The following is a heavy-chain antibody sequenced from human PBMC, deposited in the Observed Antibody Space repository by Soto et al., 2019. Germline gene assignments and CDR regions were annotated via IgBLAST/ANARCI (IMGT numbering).Heavy chain of an antibody. CDR3: ARAAPRYSSGGSCYSGRDS. CDR2: INHSGST. J-gene: IGHJ4*02. Sequence: SETLSLTCAVDGGSFSGYYWSWIRQPPGKGLEWIGEINHSGSTNYNPSLKSRVTISVDTSKNQFSLKLSSVTAADTAVYYCARAAPRYSSGGSCYSGRDSWGQGTLVTASP. CDR1: GGSFSGYY. V-gene: IGHV4-34*01. D-gene: IGHD2-15*01.